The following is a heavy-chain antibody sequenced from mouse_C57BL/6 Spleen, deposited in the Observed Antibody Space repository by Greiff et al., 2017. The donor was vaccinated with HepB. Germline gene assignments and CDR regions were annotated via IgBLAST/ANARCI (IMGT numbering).Heavy chain of an antibody. CDR2: IDPSDSYT. CDR1: GYTFTSYW. CDR3: ARGTTVAPYYFDY. D-gene: IGHD1-1*01. J-gene: IGHJ2*01. Sequence: QVQLQQPGAELVMPGASVKLSCKASGYTFTSYWMHWVKQRPGQGLEWIGEIDPSDSYTNYNQKFKGKSTLTVDKSSSTAYMQLSSLTSEDSAVYYCARGTTVAPYYFDYWGQGTTLTVSS. V-gene: IGHV1-69*01.